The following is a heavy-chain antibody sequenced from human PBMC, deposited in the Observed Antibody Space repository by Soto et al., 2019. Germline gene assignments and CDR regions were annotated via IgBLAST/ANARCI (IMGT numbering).Heavy chain of an antibody. J-gene: IGHJ4*02. CDR2: VYYSETT. CDR1: GGSVSDETYY. D-gene: IGHD4-17*01. Sequence: SDPPSLTCSDSGGSVSDETYYWRWILQPPGNRLEGIVYVYYSETTDYAPSLKSRVTISVALSKHRFSLGRSSVTTADTALDGCARTTAVPNTLRSRYYFDYWGQGTLVTVS. CDR3: ARTTAVPNTLRSRYYFDY. V-gene: IGHV4-61*01.